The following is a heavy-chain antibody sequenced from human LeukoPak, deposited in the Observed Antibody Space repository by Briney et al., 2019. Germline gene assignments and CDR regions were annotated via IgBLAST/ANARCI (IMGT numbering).Heavy chain of an antibody. CDR3: AKEEGYCSSSSCPGNY. Sequence: WIRQPPGKGLEWVSDVSGSGSLTYYADSVKGRFTISRDNSKNTVYLQMNSLRAEDTAVYYCAKEEGYCSSSSCPGNYWGQGTLVTVSS. J-gene: IGHJ4*02. V-gene: IGHV3-23*01. CDR2: VSGSGSLT. D-gene: IGHD2-2*01.